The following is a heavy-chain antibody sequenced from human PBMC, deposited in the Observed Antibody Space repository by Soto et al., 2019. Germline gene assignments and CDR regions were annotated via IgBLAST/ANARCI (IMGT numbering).Heavy chain of an antibody. V-gene: IGHV4-38-2*01. CDR3: ARSRIVVVNPFDY. D-gene: IGHD3-22*01. Sequence: SETLSLTCAVSGYSISSGYYWGWIRQPPGKGLEWIGSSYHSGSTYYNPSLKSRATISVDTSKNQFSLKLSSVTAADTAVYYCARSRIVVVNPFDYWGQGTLVTVSS. CDR2: SYHSGST. J-gene: IGHJ4*02. CDR1: GYSISSGYY.